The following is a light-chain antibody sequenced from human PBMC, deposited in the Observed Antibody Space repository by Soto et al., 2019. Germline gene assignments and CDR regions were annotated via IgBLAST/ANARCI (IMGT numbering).Light chain of an antibody. J-gene: IGKJ4*01. CDR3: QQYHTYPPT. CDR1: QSVSSG. Sequence: DIQMTQSPSTLSASVGDRVTITCRASQSVSSGLAWYQHKPGKAPNLLIYKASSLESGDPSRFSSSESGTEFPLTISSLQPDDFATYFCQQYHTYPPTFGGGTKVGIK. V-gene: IGKV1-5*03. CDR2: KAS.